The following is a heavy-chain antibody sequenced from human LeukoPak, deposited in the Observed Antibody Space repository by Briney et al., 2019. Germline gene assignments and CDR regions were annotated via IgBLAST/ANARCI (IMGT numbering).Heavy chain of an antibody. CDR3: ARAPGYYYYYMDV. CDR1: GGSISSYY. Sequence: SETLSLTCTVPGGSISSYYWSWIRQPPGKGLEWIGYIYYSGSTNYNPSLKSRVTISVDTSKNQFSLKLSSVTAADTAVYYCARAPGYYYYYMDVWGKGTTITVSS. CDR2: IYYSGST. V-gene: IGHV4-59*01. J-gene: IGHJ6*03.